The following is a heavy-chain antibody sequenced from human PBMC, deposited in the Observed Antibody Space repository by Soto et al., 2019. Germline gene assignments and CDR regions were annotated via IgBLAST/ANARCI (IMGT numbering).Heavy chain of an antibody. Sequence: EVQLVESGGGLVQPGRSLRLSCAASGVNFDDYAMHRVRQVPGKGLEWVSGINWNSVSIDYADSVKGRFTISRDNAKNSLYLQMNSLRAEDTALYYCSKDMYSSINPRGGYFQHWGQGTLVTVSS. J-gene: IGHJ1*01. V-gene: IGHV3-9*01. CDR3: SKDMYSSINPRGGYFQH. D-gene: IGHD6-13*01. CDR1: GVNFDDYA. CDR2: INWNSVSI.